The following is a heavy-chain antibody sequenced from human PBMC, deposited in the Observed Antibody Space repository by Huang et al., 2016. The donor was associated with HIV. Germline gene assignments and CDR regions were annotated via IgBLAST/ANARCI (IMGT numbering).Heavy chain of an antibody. CDR1: GGTFSSYA. Sequence: QVQLVQSGAEVKKPGSSVKVSCKASGGTFSSYAISWVRQAPGQGLEWRGGIIPILGTANYEQEFQGRVTITADESTSTAYMELSSLRSEDTAVYYCARVESRRYYDSSGYYYWGQGTLVTVSS. V-gene: IGHV1-69*01. J-gene: IGHJ4*02. CDR2: IIPILGTA. CDR3: ARVESRRYYDSSGYYY. D-gene: IGHD3-22*01.